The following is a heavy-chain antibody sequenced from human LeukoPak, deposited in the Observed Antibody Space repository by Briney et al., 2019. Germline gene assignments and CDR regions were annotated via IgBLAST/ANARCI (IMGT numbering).Heavy chain of an antibody. V-gene: IGHV4-59*08. J-gene: IGHJ4*02. CDR2: IYYSGTT. CDR3: ARHPTGYSTGWYVD. CDR1: GGSISSYY. D-gene: IGHD6-19*01. Sequence: SETLSLTCTVSGGSISSYYWSWLRQPPGKGLEWIGNIYYSGTTNYNPSLKSRVTMSVDTSKNQFSLKLSSVIAAGTAVYYCARHPTGYSTGWYVDWGQGTLVTVSS.